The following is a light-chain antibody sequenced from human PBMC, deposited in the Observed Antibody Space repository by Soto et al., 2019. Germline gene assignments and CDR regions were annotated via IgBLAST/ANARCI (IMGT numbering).Light chain of an antibody. Sequence: QSVLTQPPSVSGAPGQKVTISCTRSSSNIGAAYDVHWYQHLPGTAPKLLIYGNNNRPSGVPDRFSGSKSGTSASRAITGLQAEDEADYYCQSYDSSLSGWVFGGGTKLTVL. CDR1: SSNIGAAYD. J-gene: IGLJ3*02. CDR2: GNN. V-gene: IGLV1-40*01. CDR3: QSYDSSLSGWV.